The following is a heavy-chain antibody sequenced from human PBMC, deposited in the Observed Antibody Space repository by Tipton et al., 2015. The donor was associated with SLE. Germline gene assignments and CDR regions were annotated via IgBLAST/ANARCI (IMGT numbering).Heavy chain of an antibody. CDR1: GFTFNNYA. CDR3: AKALSQSNYYYYMDV. J-gene: IGHJ6*03. Sequence: SLRLSCAASGFTFNNYAMTWVRRTPNKGLEWVSVIYGGDGTTFYADSVKGRFAISRDDSKNTVYLQMNSLRGEDSAVYYCAKALSQSNYYYYMDVWGKGTTVTVSS. V-gene: IGHV3-23*03. D-gene: IGHD2/OR15-2a*01. CDR2: IYGGDGTT.